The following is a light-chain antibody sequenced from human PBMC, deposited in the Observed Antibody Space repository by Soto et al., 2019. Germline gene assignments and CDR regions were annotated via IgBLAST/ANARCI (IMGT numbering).Light chain of an antibody. V-gene: IGKV3-20*01. CDR2: GAS. CDR3: QQYTPSPCT. Sequence: ESLLTQSPGTVSLSPGERATLYCRASQSVGSNYLAWYQQKPGQAPRVLIYGASSRATGIPDRFSGSGSGADFTLTISRLEPEDFAVYSCQQYTPSPCTVGPGPKVDI. CDR1: QSVGSNY. J-gene: IGKJ3*01.